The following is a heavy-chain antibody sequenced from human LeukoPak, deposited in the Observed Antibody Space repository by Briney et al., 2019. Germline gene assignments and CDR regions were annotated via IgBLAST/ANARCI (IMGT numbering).Heavy chain of an antibody. D-gene: IGHD6-6*01. V-gene: IGHV3-33*08. J-gene: IGHJ4*02. CDR1: RFTFSSFW. CDR2: IWYDGSEK. Sequence: GGSLRLSCAASRFTFSSFWMSWVRQAPGKGLEWVAIIWYDGSEKFYGDSVKGRFTISRDNSKNTLYLQMNSLRAEDTAVYYCARDRGTTSSAGYYFDYWGQGTLVTVSS. CDR3: ARDRGTTSSAGYYFDY.